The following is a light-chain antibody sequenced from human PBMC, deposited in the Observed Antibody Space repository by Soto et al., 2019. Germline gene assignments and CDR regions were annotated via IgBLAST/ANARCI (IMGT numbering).Light chain of an antibody. CDR3: GSYTGSIYV. V-gene: IGLV2-14*01. CDR2: EVS. CDR1: SSDVGGYKF. J-gene: IGLJ1*01. Sequence: QSVLTQPASVSGSPGQSITISCTGISSDVGGYKFVSWYQQHPGKAPKLMIYEVSNRPSGVSSRFSGSKSGNTASLTISGLQAEDEADYYCGSYTGSIYVFGTGTKLTVL.